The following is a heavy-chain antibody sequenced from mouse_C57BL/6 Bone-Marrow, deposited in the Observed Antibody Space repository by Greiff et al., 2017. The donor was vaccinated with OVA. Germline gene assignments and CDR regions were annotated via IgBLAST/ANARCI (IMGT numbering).Heavy chain of an antibody. V-gene: IGHV5-12*01. Sequence: EVQVVESGGGLVQPGGSLKLSCAASGFTFSDYYMYWVRQTPEQRLEWVAYISNGGGSTYYPDTVKGRCTISRDNAKNTLYLQMSRLKSEDTAMYYCARHDGSRGNYFDYWGKGTTLTVSS. CDR2: ISNGGGST. D-gene: IGHD1-1*01. J-gene: IGHJ2*01. CDR3: ARHDGSRGNYFDY. CDR1: GFTFSDYY.